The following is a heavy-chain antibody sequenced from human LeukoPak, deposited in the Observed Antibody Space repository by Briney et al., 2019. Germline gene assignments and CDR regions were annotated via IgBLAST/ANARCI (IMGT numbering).Heavy chain of an antibody. Sequence: GGSLILSCAASGFDFSGYAMNWVRQAPGKGLEWISSIRDSSSYIYYADSVKGRFTLSRDNAKNSLYLQMSSLRAEDTAVYYCAREGTAYCGGDCYLDYWGQGTLVTVSS. J-gene: IGHJ4*02. CDR3: AREGTAYCGGDCYLDY. D-gene: IGHD2-21*01. V-gene: IGHV3-21*01. CDR2: IRDSSSYI. CDR1: GFDFSGYA.